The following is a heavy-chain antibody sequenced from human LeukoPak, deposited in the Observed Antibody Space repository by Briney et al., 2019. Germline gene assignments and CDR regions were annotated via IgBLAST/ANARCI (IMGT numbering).Heavy chain of an antibody. V-gene: IGHV3-23*01. CDR1: GFTFSSYA. D-gene: IGHD6-19*01. Sequence: PGGSLRLPCAASGFTFSSYAMSWVRQAPGKGLEWVSAISGSGGSTYYADSVKGRFTISRGNSKNTLYLQMNSLRAEDTAVYYCAKDFNQYSSGGRWDYWGQGTLVTVSS. J-gene: IGHJ4*02. CDR2: ISGSGGST. CDR3: AKDFNQYSSGGRWDY.